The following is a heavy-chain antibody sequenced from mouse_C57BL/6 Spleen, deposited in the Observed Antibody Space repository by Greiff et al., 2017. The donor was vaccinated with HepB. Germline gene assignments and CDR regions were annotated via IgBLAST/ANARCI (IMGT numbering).Heavy chain of an antibody. J-gene: IGHJ1*03. CDR2: IYWDDDK. CDR1: GFSLSTSGMG. D-gene: IGHD1-1*01. V-gene: IGHV8-12*01. CDR3: ARRGSYYGSSYPWYFDV. Sequence: QVTLKESGPGILQSSQTLSLTCSFSGFSLSTSGMGVSWIRQPSGKGLEWLAHIYWDDDKRYNPSLKSRRTISKDTSRNQVFLKITSVDTADTATYYCARRGSYYGSSYPWYFDVWGTGTTVTVSS.